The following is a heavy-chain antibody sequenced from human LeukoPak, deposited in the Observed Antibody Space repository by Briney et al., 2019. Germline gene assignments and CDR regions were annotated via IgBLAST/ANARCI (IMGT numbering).Heavy chain of an antibody. CDR2: INHSGSA. V-gene: IGHV4-34*01. D-gene: IGHD3-16*01. Sequence: SETLSLTCTVYGGSFSGYYWSWIRQPPGKGLEWIGEINHSGSANYNPSLKSRVTISVDTSKNQFSLKLSSVTAADTAVYYCARVARGNDYWGQGTLVTVSS. J-gene: IGHJ4*02. CDR1: GGSFSGYY. CDR3: ARVARGNDY.